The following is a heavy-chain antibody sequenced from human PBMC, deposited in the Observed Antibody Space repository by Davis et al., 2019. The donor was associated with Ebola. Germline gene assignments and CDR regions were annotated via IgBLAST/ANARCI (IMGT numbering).Heavy chain of an antibody. CDR1: GDSISSGSYY. Sequence: SETLSLTCTVSGDSISSGSYYWSWIRQPAGKGLEWIGHIYTRGNTNYNPSLKSRLTISVDTSKNQVSLKLTPMTSADTAVYFCARAYTSGWSDYWGQGTLVTVSS. CDR3: ARAYTSGWSDY. V-gene: IGHV4-61*09. J-gene: IGHJ4*02. CDR2: IYTRGNT. D-gene: IGHD6-19*01.